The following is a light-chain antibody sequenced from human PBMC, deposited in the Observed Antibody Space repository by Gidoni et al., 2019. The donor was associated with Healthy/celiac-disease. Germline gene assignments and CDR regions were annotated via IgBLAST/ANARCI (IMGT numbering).Light chain of an antibody. CDR3: QQYNNWPPT. Sequence: EIVMTQSPATLSVSPGERATLSCRASQSVSSNLAWYQQKPGQAPRLLIYGASTRATGIPARFSGSGSGTEFTITISSLQSEDFAVYYCQQYNNWPPTFGGGTKVEI. J-gene: IGKJ4*01. CDR2: GAS. CDR1: QSVSSN. V-gene: IGKV3-15*01.